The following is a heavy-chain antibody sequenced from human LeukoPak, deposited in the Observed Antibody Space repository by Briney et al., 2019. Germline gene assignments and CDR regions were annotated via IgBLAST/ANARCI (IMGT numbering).Heavy chain of an antibody. CDR1: GFTFSSYS. D-gene: IGHD2-2*01. J-gene: IGHJ4*02. Sequence: GGSLRLSCAASGFTFSSYSMNWVRQAPGKGLEWISYISSSGNTLYYADSVKGRFTISRDNAKNSLSLQMNSLRAEDTAVYYCAVAQPAAPFDYWGQGTPVTVSS. CDR3: AVAQPAAPFDY. V-gene: IGHV3-48*01. CDR2: ISSSGNTL.